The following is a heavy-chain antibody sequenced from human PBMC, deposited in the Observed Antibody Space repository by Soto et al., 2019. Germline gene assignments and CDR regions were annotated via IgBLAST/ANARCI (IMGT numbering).Heavy chain of an antibody. D-gene: IGHD6-19*01. CDR3: ATNPRSSAWYKWFDP. V-gene: IGHV4-59*01. Sequence: SETLSLTCTVSGGSISPYYWSWIRQPPGKGQEWIGYIHYSGSTNYNPSLKSRVTISMDTSRNQFSLKLNSVTAADTAVYYCATNPRSSAWYKWFDPWGQGTLVTVSS. CDR2: IHYSGST. J-gene: IGHJ5*02. CDR1: GGSISPYY.